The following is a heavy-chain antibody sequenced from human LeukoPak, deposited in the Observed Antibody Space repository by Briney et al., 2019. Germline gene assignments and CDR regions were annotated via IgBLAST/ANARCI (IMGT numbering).Heavy chain of an antibody. D-gene: IGHD5-24*01. J-gene: IGHJ3*02. Sequence: QPGGSLRLSCAASGFTVSSNDMSWVRQAPGKGLEWVSVIYSGGSTYYADSVKGRFTISRDNSKNTLYLQMNSLRAEDTAVYYCAIAPQLSSDAFDIWGQGTMVTVSS. CDR3: AIAPQLSSDAFDI. V-gene: IGHV3-66*01. CDR2: IYSGGST. CDR1: GFTVSSND.